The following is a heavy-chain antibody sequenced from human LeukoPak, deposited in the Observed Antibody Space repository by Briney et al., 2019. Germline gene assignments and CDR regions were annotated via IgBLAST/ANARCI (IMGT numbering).Heavy chain of an antibody. CDR2: IYYSGST. J-gene: IGHJ4*02. D-gene: IGHD6-13*01. V-gene: IGHV4-59*01. CDR3: ARIESPYSSSWYYFDY. CDR1: GGSISSYY. Sequence: PSETLSLTCTVSGGSISSYYWSWIPQPPGKGLEWIGYIYYSGSTNYNPSLKSRVTISVDTSKNQFSLKLSSVTAADTAVYYCARIESPYSSSWYYFDYWGQGTLVTVSS.